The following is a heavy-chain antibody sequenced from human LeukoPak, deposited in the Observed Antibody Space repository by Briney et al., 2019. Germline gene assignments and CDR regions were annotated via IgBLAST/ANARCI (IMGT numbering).Heavy chain of an antibody. J-gene: IGHJ6*03. CDR3: AREEERWLHHYYYYYMDV. CDR1: GGSISSYY. CDR2: IYYSGST. Sequence: PSEALSLTCTVSGGSISSYYWSWIRQPPGKGLEWIGYIYYSGSTNYNPSLKSRVTISVDTSKNQFSLKLSSVTAADTAAYYCAREEERWLHHYYYYYMDVWGKGTTVTVSS. V-gene: IGHV4-59*01. D-gene: IGHD5-24*01.